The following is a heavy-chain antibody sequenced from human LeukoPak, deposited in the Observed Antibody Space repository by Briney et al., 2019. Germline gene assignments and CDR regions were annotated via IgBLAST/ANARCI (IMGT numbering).Heavy chain of an antibody. CDR2: ISGSGGST. V-gene: IGHV3-23*01. CDR3: AKGGIRITMIVVETQRRGFDP. J-gene: IGHJ5*02. CDR1: GFTFSSYA. D-gene: IGHD3-22*01. Sequence: PGRSLRLSCAASGFTFSSYAMSWVRQAPGKGLEWVSAISGSGGSTYYADSVKGRFTISRDNSKNTLYLQMNSLRAEDTAVYYCAKGGIRITMIVVETQRRGFDPWGQGTLVTVSS.